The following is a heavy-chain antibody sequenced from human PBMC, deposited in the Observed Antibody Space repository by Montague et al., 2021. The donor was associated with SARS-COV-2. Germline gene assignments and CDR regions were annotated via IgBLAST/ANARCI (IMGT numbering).Heavy chain of an antibody. CDR3: ATLTVGATPDAFDI. Sequence: SLRLSCAASGFTFSSYWMHWVRQAPGKGLVWVSRINSAGSSTSYADSVKGRFTISRDNAKNTLYLQMNSLRAEDTAVYYCATLTVGATPDAFDIWGQGTMVTVSS. D-gene: IGHD1-26*01. CDR2: INSAGSST. V-gene: IGHV3-74*01. CDR1: GFTFSSYW. J-gene: IGHJ3*02.